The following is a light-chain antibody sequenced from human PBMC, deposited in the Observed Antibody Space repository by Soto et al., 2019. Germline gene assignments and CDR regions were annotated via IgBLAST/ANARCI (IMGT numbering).Light chain of an antibody. CDR2: GAS. CDR1: QSISSW. Sequence: DIPMTQSPSTLSASVGDRVTITCRASQSISSWLAWYQQKPGKAPKLLIYGASTLQGGVPSRFSGSGSGTDFTLTISGLQSEDFATYYCQQYYSYPLTFGGGTKVDVK. CDR3: QQYYSYPLT. V-gene: IGKV1-5*01. J-gene: IGKJ4*01.